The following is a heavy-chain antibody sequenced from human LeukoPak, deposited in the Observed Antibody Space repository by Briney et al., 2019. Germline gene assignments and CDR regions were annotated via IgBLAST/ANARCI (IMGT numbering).Heavy chain of an antibody. CDR3: ARDGSMDV. J-gene: IGHJ6*02. CDR1: GYTFTAYY. V-gene: IGHV1-2*02. Sequence: ASVKVSCKASGYTFTAYYMHWVRQAPGQGLEWMGWINSNSGDTNYAQKFQGRVTMTRDTSTSTACLELSRLRSDDTAVFYCARDGSMDVWGQGTTVTVSS. CDR2: INSNSGDT.